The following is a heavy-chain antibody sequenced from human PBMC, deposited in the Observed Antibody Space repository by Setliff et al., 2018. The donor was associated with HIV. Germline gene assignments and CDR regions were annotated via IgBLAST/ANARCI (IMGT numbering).Heavy chain of an antibody. CDR2: IKVGSGNT. CDR3: ARSLERQWQVPYYMDV. V-gene: IGHV1-3*01. CDR1: GYSFTNHA. Sequence: ASVKVSCKASGYSFTNHAVHWVRQAPGQRLEWTGWIKVGSGNTQYSKEFQGRVTITRDTSATTAYMELSSLTSEDTAVYYCARSLERQWQVPYYMDVWGKGTTVTVSS. J-gene: IGHJ6*03. D-gene: IGHD6-19*01.